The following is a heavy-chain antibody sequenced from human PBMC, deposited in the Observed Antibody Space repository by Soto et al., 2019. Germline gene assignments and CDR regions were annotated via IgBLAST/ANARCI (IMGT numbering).Heavy chain of an antibody. Sequence: LRLSCAASGFTFSSYAMCLVRQGPGKGLEWVAVVSIGGSTHYADSVRGRFTISRDNSKNTLSLQMNSLTAEDTAVYFCAKRRGAGGHFDYWGQGALVTVSS. D-gene: IGHD2-15*01. V-gene: IGHV3-23*01. J-gene: IGHJ4*02. CDR1: GFTFSSYA. CDR3: AKRRGAGGHFDY. CDR2: VSIGGST.